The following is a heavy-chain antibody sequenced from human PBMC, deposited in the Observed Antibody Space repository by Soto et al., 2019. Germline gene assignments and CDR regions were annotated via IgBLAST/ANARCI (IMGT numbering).Heavy chain of an antibody. CDR2: IWYDGSNK. D-gene: IGHD3-22*01. V-gene: IGHV3-33*01. CDR3: ARGVYVSIPWGDHSSGYQVGYYGMDV. J-gene: IGHJ6*02. CDR1: GFTFSSYG. Sequence: QVQLVESGGGVVQPGRSLRLSCAASGFTFSSYGMHWVRQAPGKGLEWVAVIWYDGSNKYYADSVKGRFTISRDNSKNTLYLQMNSLRAEDTAVYYCARGVYVSIPWGDHSSGYQVGYYGMDVWGQGTTVTVSS.